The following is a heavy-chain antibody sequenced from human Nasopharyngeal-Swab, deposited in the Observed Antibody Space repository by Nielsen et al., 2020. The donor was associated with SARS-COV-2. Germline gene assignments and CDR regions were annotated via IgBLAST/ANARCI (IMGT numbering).Heavy chain of an antibody. CDR1: GFTFSSYR. Sequence: GESLKISCAASGFTFSSYRMNWVRQAPGKGLEWVSSISSSSSYIYYADSVKGRFTISRDNSKNTLYLQMNSLRAEDTAVYYCAKDVRGSGSLGCMDVWGQGTTGTVSS. D-gene: IGHD3-10*01. CDR3: AKDVRGSGSLGCMDV. J-gene: IGHJ6*02. V-gene: IGHV3-21*04. CDR2: ISSSSSYI.